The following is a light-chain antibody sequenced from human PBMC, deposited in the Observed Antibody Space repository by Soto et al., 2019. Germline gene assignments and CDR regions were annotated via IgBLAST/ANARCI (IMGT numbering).Light chain of an antibody. CDR1: QDISNY. J-gene: IGKJ4*01. CDR3: QQYDSLPLT. Sequence: DLQMTQSPSSLSASVGDRVTITCQASQDISNYLNWYQQKPGKAPKLLIYDASNLETGVPLGFSGSGSGTDFTFTISSLQAEDVATYYCQQYDSLPLTFGGGTKVEIK. V-gene: IGKV1-33*01. CDR2: DAS.